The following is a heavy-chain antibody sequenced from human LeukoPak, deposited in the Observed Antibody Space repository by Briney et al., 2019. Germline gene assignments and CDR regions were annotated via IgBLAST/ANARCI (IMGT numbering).Heavy chain of an antibody. CDR3: ARSETGYFDWLDY. CDR2: IYYSEST. V-gene: IGHV4-59*01. J-gene: IGHJ4*02. CDR1: GVSISSYY. D-gene: IGHD3-9*01. Sequence: SETLSLTCTVSGVSISSYYWSWIRQPPGKGLEWMGYIYYSESTNYNPSPKSRVTTSVDTSKNQFSLKLSSVTAADAAVYYCARSETGYFDWLDYWGQGTLVTVSS.